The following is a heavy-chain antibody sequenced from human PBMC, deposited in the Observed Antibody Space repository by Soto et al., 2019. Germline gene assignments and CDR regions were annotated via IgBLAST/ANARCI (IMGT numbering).Heavy chain of an antibody. CDR3: ARLFTQCRPGYCSGPPFDP. V-gene: IGHV1-8*01. CDR2: MNPNSGNT. Sequence: ASVKVSCKASGYSFTSYDINWVRQATGQGLEWMGWMNPNSGNTGYAQKFQGRVTMTRNTSISTAYMELSSLRSEDTAMYYCARLFTQCRPGYCSGPPFDPWGQGTLVTVSS. J-gene: IGHJ5*02. CDR1: GYSFTSYD. D-gene: IGHD2-15*01.